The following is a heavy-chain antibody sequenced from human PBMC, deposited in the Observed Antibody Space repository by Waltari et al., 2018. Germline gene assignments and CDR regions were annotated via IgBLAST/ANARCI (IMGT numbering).Heavy chain of an antibody. D-gene: IGHD1-26*01. V-gene: IGHV4-38-2*01. CDR3: ARAHSGSYSYVNWFDP. CDR1: GYSISSGYY. J-gene: IGHJ5*02. Sequence: QVQLQESGPGLVKPSETLSLTCAVSGYSISSGYYWGWIRQPPEKGLEWIGSIYHSGITYYNPSLKSRVTISIDTSKNQFSLRLSSVTAADTAVYYCARAHSGSYSYVNWFDPWGQGTLVTVSS. CDR2: IYHSGIT.